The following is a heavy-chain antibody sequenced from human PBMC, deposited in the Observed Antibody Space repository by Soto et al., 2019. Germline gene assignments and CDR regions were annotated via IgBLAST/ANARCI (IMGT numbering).Heavy chain of an antibody. CDR3: ARDYDYTWENDAFDI. V-gene: IGHV3-7*01. CDR1: GCNFGDFG. Sequence: SLRLPYSVAGCNFGDFGSRRVRRTKGKGLEWVANIKQDGSEKYYVDSVKGRFTISRDNAKNSLYLQMNSLRAEDTAVYYCARDYDYTWENDAFDIWGQGTMVTVSS. J-gene: IGHJ3*02. D-gene: IGHD3-16*01. CDR2: IKQDGSEK.